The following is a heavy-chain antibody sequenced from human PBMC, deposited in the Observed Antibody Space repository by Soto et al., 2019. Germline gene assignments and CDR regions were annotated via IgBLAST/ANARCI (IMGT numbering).Heavy chain of an antibody. Sequence: LTCTVSGGSISSYYWSWIRQPPGKGLEWIGYIYYSGSTNYNPSLKSRVTISVDTSKNQFSLKLSSVTAADTAVYYCARGVFYYDSKKEVGWFDPWGQGTLVTVSS. CDR3: ARGVFYYDSKKEVGWFDP. CDR2: IYYSGST. D-gene: IGHD3-22*01. CDR1: GGSISSYY. V-gene: IGHV4-59*01. J-gene: IGHJ5*02.